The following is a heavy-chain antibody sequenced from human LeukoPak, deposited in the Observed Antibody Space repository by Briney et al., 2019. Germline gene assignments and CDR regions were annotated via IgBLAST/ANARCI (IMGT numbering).Heavy chain of an antibody. CDR3: ASSLGGSYLSFDY. CDR2: IYYSGST. J-gene: IGHJ4*02. Sequence: SQTLSLTCTVSGDSISSGSYYWSWIRQPAGEGLEWIGYIYYSGSTNYNPSLKSRVTISVDTSKNQFSLKLSSVTAADTAVYYCASSLGGSYLSFDYWGQGTLVTVSS. V-gene: IGHV4-61*10. CDR1: GDSISSGSYY. D-gene: IGHD1-26*01.